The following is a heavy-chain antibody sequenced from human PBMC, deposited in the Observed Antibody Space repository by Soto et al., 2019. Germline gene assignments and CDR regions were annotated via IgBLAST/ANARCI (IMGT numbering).Heavy chain of an antibody. D-gene: IGHD2-15*01. CDR2: IYYSGNT. CDR3: ARVQRSIVSPWFDP. J-gene: IGHJ5*02. Sequence: SETLSLTCTVSGGSVSSGSYYWSWIRQPPGKGLEWIGDIYYSGNTNYNPSLKSRVAISVDTSKNQFCLKVTSVTAADSSVYYCARVQRSIVSPWFDPWGQGTLVTVST. CDR1: GGSVSSGSYY. V-gene: IGHV4-61*01.